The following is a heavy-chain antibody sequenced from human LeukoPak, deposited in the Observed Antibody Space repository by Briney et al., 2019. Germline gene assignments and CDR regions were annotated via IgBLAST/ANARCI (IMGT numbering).Heavy chain of an antibody. CDR3: ARGPLPFHYYYDSSGYPDY. D-gene: IGHD3-22*01. V-gene: IGHV1-2*02. CDR2: INPNSGGT. CDR1: GGTFSSYA. Sequence: ASVKVSCKASGGTFSSYAISWVRQAPGQGLEWMGWINPNSGGTNYAQKFQGRVTMTRDTSISTAYMELSRLRSDDTAVYYCARGPLPFHYYYDSSGYPDYWGQGTLVTVSS. J-gene: IGHJ4*02.